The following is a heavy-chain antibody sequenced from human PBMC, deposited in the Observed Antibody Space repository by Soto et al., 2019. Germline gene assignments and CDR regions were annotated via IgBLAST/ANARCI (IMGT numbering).Heavy chain of an antibody. CDR3: ARLGVVRLRVVTTYYYYYGMDV. Sequence: QVQLQESGPGLVKPSQTLSLTCTVSGGSISSGDYYWSWIRQPPGKGLEWIGYICYSGSTYYNPSLKSRVTISVDTSKNQFSLKLSSVTAADTAVYYCARLGVVRLRVVTTYYYYYGMDVWGQGTTVTVSS. J-gene: IGHJ6*02. V-gene: IGHV4-30-4*01. CDR2: ICYSGST. D-gene: IGHD3-16*01. CDR1: GGSISSGDYY.